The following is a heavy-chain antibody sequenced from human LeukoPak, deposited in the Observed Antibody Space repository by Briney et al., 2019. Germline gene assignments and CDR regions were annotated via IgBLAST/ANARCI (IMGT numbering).Heavy chain of an antibody. D-gene: IGHD3-9*01. J-gene: IGHJ6*03. CDR3: ARVHDTNYYYYYMDV. CDR2: IIPIFGTA. V-gene: IGHV1-69*13. Sequence: GASVKVSCKASGYTFTSYGISWVRQAPGQGLEWMGGIIPIFGTANYAQKFQGRVTITADESTSTAYMELSSLRSEDTAVYYCARVHDTNYYYYYMDVWGKGTTVTISS. CDR1: GYTFTSYG.